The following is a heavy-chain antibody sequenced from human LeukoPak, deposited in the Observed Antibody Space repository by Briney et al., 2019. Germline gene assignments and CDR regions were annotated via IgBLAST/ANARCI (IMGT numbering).Heavy chain of an antibody. J-gene: IGHJ4*02. Sequence: LRLSCAASGFTFSNYAMSWVRQAPGKGLEWIGYIYHSGSTYYNPSLKSRVTISVDRSKNQFSLKLSSVTAADTAVYYCARVANGYCSSTSCYGTLGYYFDYWGQGTLVTVSS. CDR2: IYHSGST. D-gene: IGHD2-2*03. V-gene: IGHV4-30-2*01. CDR1: GFTFSNYA. CDR3: ARVANGYCSSTSCYGTLGYYFDY.